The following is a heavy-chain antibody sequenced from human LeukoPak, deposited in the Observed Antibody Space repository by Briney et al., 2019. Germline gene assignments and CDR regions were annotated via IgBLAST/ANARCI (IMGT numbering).Heavy chain of an antibody. V-gene: IGHV5-51*01. D-gene: IGHD6-13*01. CDR3: AGSTGIAAAGHFMGWFDL. J-gene: IGHJ5*02. CDR2: IYTGDADA. Sequence: PGESLKISCKGSGYSFTSYWIGWVRQMPGKGPEWMGIIYTGDADARYSPSFQGQSTTSADESISSAYLQWTSLKASDTGRYYCAGSTGIAAAGHFMGWFDLWGKGPLVTVS. CDR1: GYSFTSYW.